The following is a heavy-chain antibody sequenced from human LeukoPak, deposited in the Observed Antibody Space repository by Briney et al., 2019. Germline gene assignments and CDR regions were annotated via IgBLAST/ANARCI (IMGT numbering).Heavy chain of an antibody. V-gene: IGHV4-39*01. CDR2: IYYIGIT. CDR1: GGSISSSSYY. J-gene: IGHJ1*01. CDR3: ARLLQHGSSSRYFQH. Sequence: KTSETLSLTCTASGGSISSSSYYWGWIRQPPGKGLECIGSIYYIGITYYKPSLQSRVAISVDTSKTQFSLKMTSVTAADTDVYCCARLLQHGSSSRYFQHWGQGSLVTVSS. D-gene: IGHD6-6*01.